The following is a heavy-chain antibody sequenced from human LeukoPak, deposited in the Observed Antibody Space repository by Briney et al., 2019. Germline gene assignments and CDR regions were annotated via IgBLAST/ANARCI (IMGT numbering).Heavy chain of an antibody. V-gene: IGHV3-30*04. J-gene: IGHJ4*02. CDR3: ASFYSSSTSCHNPHFDY. CDR1: GFTFSSYA. Sequence: GGPLRLSCAASGFTFSSYAMHWVRQAPGKGLEWVAVISYDGSNKYYADSVKGRFTISRDNSKNTLYLQMNSLRAEDTAVYYCASFYSSSTSCHNPHFDYWGQGTLVTVSS. D-gene: IGHD2-2*02. CDR2: ISYDGSNK.